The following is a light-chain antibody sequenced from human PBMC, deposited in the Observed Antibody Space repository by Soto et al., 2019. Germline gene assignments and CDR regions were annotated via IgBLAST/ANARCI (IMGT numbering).Light chain of an antibody. CDR2: DAS. Sequence: EIVLTQSPATLSLSPGERVTLSCRASQSVGSSLTWYQQKPGQAPRLLIYDASNRATGIPARFSGSGSGTDFTLTISSLEPEDFAVYYCQQRTNWRLTFGGGTKVEIK. V-gene: IGKV3-11*01. CDR3: QQRTNWRLT. CDR1: QSVGSS. J-gene: IGKJ4*01.